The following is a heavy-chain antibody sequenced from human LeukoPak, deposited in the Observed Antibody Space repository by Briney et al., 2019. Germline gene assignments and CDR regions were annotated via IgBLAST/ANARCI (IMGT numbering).Heavy chain of an antibody. V-gene: IGHV3-7*01. CDR2: IKQDGSEN. CDR1: GFTFSSQW. CDR3: ARESGPGDAFDI. D-gene: IGHD7-27*01. J-gene: IGHJ3*02. Sequence: GGSLRLFCAASGFTFSSQWMSWVRQAPGKGLEWVANIKQDGSENYYVDSVKGRFTISRDNAKNSLYLQMNSLRAEDTAVYYCARESGPGDAFDIWGQGTMVTVSS.